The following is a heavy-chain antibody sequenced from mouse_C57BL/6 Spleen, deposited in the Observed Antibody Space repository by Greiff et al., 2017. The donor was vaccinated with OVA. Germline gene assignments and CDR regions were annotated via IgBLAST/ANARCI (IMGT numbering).Heavy chain of an antibody. CDR3: ASTMIEHCDY. Sequence: VQLQQPGAELVKPGASVKLSCKASGYTFTSYWMHWVKQRPGQGLEWIGMINPNSGSTNYNEKFKSKATLTVAKYSSTAYMQLRSLTSEDSAVCYCASTMIEHCDYWGQGTTLTVSS. V-gene: IGHV1-64*01. CDR2: INPNSGST. CDR1: GYTFTSYW. D-gene: IGHD2-4*01. J-gene: IGHJ2*01.